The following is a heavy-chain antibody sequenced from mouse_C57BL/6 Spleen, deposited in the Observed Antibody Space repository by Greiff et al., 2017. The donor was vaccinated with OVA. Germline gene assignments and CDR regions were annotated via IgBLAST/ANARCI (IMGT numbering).Heavy chain of an antibody. J-gene: IGHJ3*01. CDR3: TPDLGAY. V-gene: IGHV14-1*01. Sequence: EVQLQQSGAELVRPGASVKLSCTASGFNIKDYYMHWVKQRPEKGLEWIGRIDPEDGDTESAPKFQGKATMTSDKSSNTAYLQLSSLTSEDTAVYYCTPDLGAYWGQGTLVTVSA. D-gene: IGHD4-1*01. CDR2: IDPEDGDT. CDR1: GFNIKDYY.